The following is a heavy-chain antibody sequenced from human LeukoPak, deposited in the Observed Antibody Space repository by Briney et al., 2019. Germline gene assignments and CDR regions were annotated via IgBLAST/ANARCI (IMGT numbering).Heavy chain of an antibody. CDR1: GFIFSSYS. J-gene: IGHJ4*02. Sequence: PGGSLRLSCVVSGFIFSSYSVNWVRQAPGKGLEWVSSISSSTTYIYYADSVKGRFTISRDNAKNSLYLQMNSLRAEDTAVYYCARDFILGPSYSSGWKGPLDYWGQGTLVTVSS. CDR3: ARDFILGPSYSSGWKGPLDY. D-gene: IGHD6-19*01. CDR2: ISSSTTYI. V-gene: IGHV3-21*01.